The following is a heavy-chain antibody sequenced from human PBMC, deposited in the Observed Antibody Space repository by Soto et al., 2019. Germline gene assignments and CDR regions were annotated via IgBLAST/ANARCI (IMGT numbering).Heavy chain of an antibody. CDR2: ISYDGSNK. Sequence: GGSLRLSCAASGFTFSSYGMHWVRQAPGKGLEWVAVISYDGSNKYYADSVKGRFTISRDNSKNTLYLQMNSLRAEDTAVYYCAKSLRFLEWLLNYYGMDVWGQGTTVTVSS. CDR3: AKSLRFLEWLLNYYGMDV. V-gene: IGHV3-30*18. D-gene: IGHD3-3*01. CDR1: GFTFSSYG. J-gene: IGHJ6*02.